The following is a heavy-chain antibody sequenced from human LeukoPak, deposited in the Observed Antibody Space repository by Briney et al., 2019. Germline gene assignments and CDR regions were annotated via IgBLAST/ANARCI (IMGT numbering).Heavy chain of an antibody. V-gene: IGHV3-23*01. CDR3: AKVTDYLYNGMDV. CDR2: ISGSGGST. Sequence: GGSLRLSCAASGFTFSSYAMSWVRQAPGKGLEWVSAISGSGGSTYYADSVKGRFTISRDNSRNTLYLQMSSLRAEDTAVYYCAKVTDYLYNGMDVWGQGTTVTVSS. CDR1: GFTFSSYA. D-gene: IGHD4-11*01. J-gene: IGHJ6*02.